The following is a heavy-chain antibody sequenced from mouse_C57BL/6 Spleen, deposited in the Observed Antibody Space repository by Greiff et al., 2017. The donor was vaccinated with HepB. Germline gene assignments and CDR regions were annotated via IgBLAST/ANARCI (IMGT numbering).Heavy chain of an antibody. CDR3: SRAGDYYGSSPWFAY. J-gene: IGHJ3*01. V-gene: IGHV13-2*01. CDR2: ITVKSDNSGA. CDR1: GFTFSNYR. D-gene: IGHD1-1*01. Sequence: VKLVETGGGLVRPGTSLKLSCVTSGFTFSNYRMHWLRQPPGKRLEWIAVITVKSDNSGANYAESVKGRFAISRDDSKSSVYLEMNRLREEDSATYFWSRAGDYYGSSPWFAYWGQGTLVTVSA.